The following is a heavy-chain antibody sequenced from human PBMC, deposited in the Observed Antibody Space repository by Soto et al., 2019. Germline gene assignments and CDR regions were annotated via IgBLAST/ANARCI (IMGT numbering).Heavy chain of an antibody. CDR3: AREIVVAGGINWFDP. CDR1: GFTFSDYY. D-gene: IGHD2-15*01. CDR2: ISSSSSYT. J-gene: IGHJ5*02. Sequence: GGSLRLSCATSGFTFSDYYMSWIRQAPGKGLEWVSYISSSSSYTNYADSVKGRFTISRDNAKNSLYLQMNSLRAEDTAVYYCAREIVVAGGINWFDPWGQGTLVTVSS. V-gene: IGHV3-11*06.